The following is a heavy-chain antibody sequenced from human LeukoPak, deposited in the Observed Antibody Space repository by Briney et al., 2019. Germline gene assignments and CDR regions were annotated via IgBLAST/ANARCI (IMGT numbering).Heavy chain of an antibody. D-gene: IGHD1-26*01. CDR2: ITSGSTYI. Sequence: NPGGSLRLSCAASGFIFSSYTMNWVRQAPGKGLEWVSSITSGSTYIYYADSVKGRFTISRDNSKNTVYLQMNSLRVEDTAVYYCASQVVSWENAFDIWGQGTMVTVSS. J-gene: IGHJ3*02. V-gene: IGHV3-21*04. CDR3: ASQVVSWENAFDI. CDR1: GFIFSSYT.